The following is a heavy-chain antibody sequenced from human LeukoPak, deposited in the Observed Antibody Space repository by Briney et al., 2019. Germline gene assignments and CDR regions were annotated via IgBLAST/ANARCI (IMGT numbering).Heavy chain of an antibody. V-gene: IGHV3-66*01. J-gene: IGHJ5*02. CDR3: ARDRGYTYGYPNWFDP. Sequence: GGSLRLSCTASGFTLSTYTMNWVRQAPGKGLEWVSVIYSGGSTYYADSVKGRFTISRDNSKNTLYLQMNSLRAEDTAVYYCARDRGYTYGYPNWFDPWGQGTLVTVSS. CDR1: GFTLSTYT. CDR2: IYSGGST. D-gene: IGHD5-18*01.